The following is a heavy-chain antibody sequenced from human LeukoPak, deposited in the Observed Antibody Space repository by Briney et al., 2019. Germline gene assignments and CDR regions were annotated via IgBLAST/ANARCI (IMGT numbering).Heavy chain of an antibody. CDR3: ASCRDGYNLGDYYYYYMDV. J-gene: IGHJ6*03. CDR1: GYTFTGYY. CDR2: IIPIFGTA. Sequence: ASVKVSCKASGYTFTGYYMHWVRQAPGQGLEWMGGIIPIFGTANYAQKFQGRVTITADKSTSTAYMELSSLRSEDTAVYYCASCRDGYNLGDYYYYYMDVWGKGTTVTVSS. D-gene: IGHD5-24*01. V-gene: IGHV1-69*06.